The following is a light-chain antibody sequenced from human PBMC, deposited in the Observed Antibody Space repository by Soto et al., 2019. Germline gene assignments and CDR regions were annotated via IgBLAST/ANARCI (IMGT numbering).Light chain of an antibody. CDR1: QSIVTY. CDR2: AAS. Sequence: DIQMTQSPSSLSASVGDRVTITCRASQSIVTYLNWYLQIPGKAPKLLIYAASNLQSGVPSRFSGTGSGTDFTLTISSLQPEDFATYYCLQSYTPSWTFGQGTKVDIK. CDR3: LQSYTPSWT. J-gene: IGKJ1*01. V-gene: IGKV1-39*01.